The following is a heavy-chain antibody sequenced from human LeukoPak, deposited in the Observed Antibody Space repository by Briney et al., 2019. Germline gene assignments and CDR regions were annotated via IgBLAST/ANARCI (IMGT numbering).Heavy chain of an antibody. J-gene: IGHJ3*02. D-gene: IGHD1-26*01. V-gene: IGHV1-2*02. Sequence: GASVKVSCKASGGTFSSYAISWVRQAPGQGLEWMGWINPNSGGTNYAQKFQGRVTMTRDTSISTAYMELSRLRSDDTAVYYCARRSAVGATTGDAFDIWGQGTMVTVSS. CDR3: ARRSAVGATTGDAFDI. CDR2: INPNSGGT. CDR1: GGTFSSYA.